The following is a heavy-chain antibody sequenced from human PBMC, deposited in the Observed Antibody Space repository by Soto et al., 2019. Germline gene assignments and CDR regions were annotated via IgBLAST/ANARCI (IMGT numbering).Heavy chain of an antibody. CDR2: ISSSSSYI. V-gene: IGHV3-21*01. D-gene: IGHD3-22*01. Sequence: EVQLVESGGGLVKPGGSLRLSCAASGFTFSSYSMNWVRQAPGKGLEWVSSISSSSSYIYYADSVKGRFTISRDNAKNSLYLQMNSLRAEDTAVYYCAREGSLEVVVQVFDYWGQGTLVTVSS. CDR3: AREGSLEVVVQVFDY. J-gene: IGHJ4*02. CDR1: GFTFSSYS.